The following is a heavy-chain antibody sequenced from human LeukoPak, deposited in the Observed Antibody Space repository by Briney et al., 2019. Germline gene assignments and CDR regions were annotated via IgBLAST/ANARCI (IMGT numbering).Heavy chain of an antibody. CDR3: ARSGRGVDSFYFYMDV. V-gene: IGHV3-7*01. J-gene: IGHJ6*03. Sequence: GGSLRHSCAASGFPFSQYWMSWVRQAPGKGLEWVANIKHDGREKQDGSEKNYVDSVKGRFTISRDNAKNSLYLQMNSLRAEDTAVYYCARSGRGVDSFYFYMDVWGKGTTVTVSS. CDR1: GFPFSQYW. CDR2: IKHDGREKQDGSEK. D-gene: IGHD3-10*01.